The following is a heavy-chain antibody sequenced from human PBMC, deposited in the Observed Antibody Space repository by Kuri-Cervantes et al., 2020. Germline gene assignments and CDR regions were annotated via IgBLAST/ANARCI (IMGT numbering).Heavy chain of an antibody. CDR2: ISSSSSTI. D-gene: IGHD6-19*01. CDR1: GFTFSSYS. Sequence: GGSLRLSCAASGFTFSSYSMNWVRQAPGKGLEWVSYISSSSSTIYYADSVKGRFTVSRDNAKSTMYLQMNSLRAEDTALYYCARAQWLALIDYWGQGTLVTVSS. CDR3: ARAQWLALIDY. J-gene: IGHJ4*02. V-gene: IGHV3-48*04.